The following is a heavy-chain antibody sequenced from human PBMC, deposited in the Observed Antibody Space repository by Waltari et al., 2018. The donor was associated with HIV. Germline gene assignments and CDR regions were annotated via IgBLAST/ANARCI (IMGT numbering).Heavy chain of an antibody. D-gene: IGHD3-22*01. CDR3: AREFYYDSTGYNSGFDY. V-gene: IGHV3-30*01. Sequence: VPLVESGGGVVHPGTSPRLSCAASGFTFTASVTHWARQAPGKGLEWVADISYDGSHKYHADSVKGRFTISRDNSRNTLYLQMNSLRPEDTAVYFCAREFYYDSTGYNSGFDYWGQGTLVTVSS. J-gene: IGHJ4*02. CDR2: ISYDGSHK. CDR1: GFTFTASV.